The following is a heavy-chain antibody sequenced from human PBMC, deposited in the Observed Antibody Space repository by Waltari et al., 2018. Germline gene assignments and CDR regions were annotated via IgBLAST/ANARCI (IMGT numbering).Heavy chain of an antibody. CDR1: GFTLSTYW. CDR3: ARILLPTDTYWYFDL. D-gene: IGHD2-2*01. Sequence: DVQVVESGGGLVQPGGSLRLSCEASGFTLSTYWMSWVRQAPGKGLEWVVNIRQDGGETSYVDAVKGRFTISRDNAKNSMFLQMNSLRAEDTAVYYCARILLPTDTYWYFDLWGRGTLVTVSS. J-gene: IGHJ2*01. CDR2: IRQDGGET. V-gene: IGHV3-7*01.